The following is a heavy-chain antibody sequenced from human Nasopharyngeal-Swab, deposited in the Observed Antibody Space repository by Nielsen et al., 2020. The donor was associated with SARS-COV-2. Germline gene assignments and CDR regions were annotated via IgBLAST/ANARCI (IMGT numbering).Heavy chain of an antibody. CDR2: IYSDGST. V-gene: IGHV3-53*01. CDR1: GFTVSSNF. D-gene: IGHD6-13*01. Sequence: GGSLRLSCAASGFTVSSNFMTWVRQAPGKGLEWASVIYSDGSTNYADSVKGRFTISRDNSKNTLFLQMNSLRAEDTAVYFCARVGYSSSWPQFDNWGQGTLVTVAS. CDR3: ARVGYSSSWPQFDN. J-gene: IGHJ4*02.